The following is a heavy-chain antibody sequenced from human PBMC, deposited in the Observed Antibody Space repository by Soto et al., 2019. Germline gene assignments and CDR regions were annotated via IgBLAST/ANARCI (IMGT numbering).Heavy chain of an antibody. CDR1: GYNSISYA. CDR3: ASTTGTYALEM. CDR2: INADDDGT. V-gene: IGHV1-3*01. D-gene: IGHD1-1*01. J-gene: IGHJ4*02. Sequence: QVQVVQSGAEVKEPGASVKVSCKASGYNSISYAIHWVRQAPGQRLEWMGWINADDDGTKYSQRLKGRITITRDTSAGAIYMELSSLTSEDSAVYYCASTTGTYALEMWGQGTPVTVSS.